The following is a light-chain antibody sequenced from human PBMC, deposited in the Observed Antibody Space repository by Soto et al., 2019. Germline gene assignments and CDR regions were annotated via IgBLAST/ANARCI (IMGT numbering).Light chain of an antibody. CDR1: QSITNF. V-gene: IGKV1-39*01. CDR3: QQSYGTPRT. CDR2: APF. J-gene: IGKJ1*01. Sequence: DIQMTQSPSSLSASVGDRVTITCRASQSITNFLNWYQQKPGEAPKLLIYAPFSLQSGVPSRFSGSGSGTDFTLTISSLQPADSATYYCQQSYGTPRTFGQGTKVDIK.